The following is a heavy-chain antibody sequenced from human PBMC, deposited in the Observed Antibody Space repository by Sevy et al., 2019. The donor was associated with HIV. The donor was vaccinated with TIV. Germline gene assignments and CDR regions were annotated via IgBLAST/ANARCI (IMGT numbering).Heavy chain of an antibody. CDR2: ISYDGSDK. Sequence: GGSLRLSCAASGLTFSSYAMHWVRQAPGKGLEWVAVISYDGSDKYFADSVKGRFTISRDNSKNTLFLQMNSLRTEDTAVYYCARGPAVVAVAALNWFDPWGQGTLVTVSS. CDR3: ARGPAVVAVAALNWFDP. J-gene: IGHJ5*02. CDR1: GLTFSSYA. D-gene: IGHD2-15*01. V-gene: IGHV3-30*04.